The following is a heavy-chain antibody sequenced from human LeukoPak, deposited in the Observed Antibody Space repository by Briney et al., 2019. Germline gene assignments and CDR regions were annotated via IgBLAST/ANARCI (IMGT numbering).Heavy chain of an antibody. D-gene: IGHD2-21*01. J-gene: IGHJ4*02. V-gene: IGHV1-18*01. CDR3: ARDRQCGY. CDR2: ISPYNGNT. CDR1: GYTFTSYG. Sequence: GASVKVSCKAAGYTFTSYGISWVRQARGQGLEWMGWISPYNGNTNYAPKLQGRLTMTTDTSTSTAYMELRSLRSDDTAVYYCARDRQCGYWGQGTLVTVSS.